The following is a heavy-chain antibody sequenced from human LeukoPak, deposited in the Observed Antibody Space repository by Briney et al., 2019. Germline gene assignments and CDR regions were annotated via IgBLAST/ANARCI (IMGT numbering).Heavy chain of an antibody. J-gene: IGHJ4*02. Sequence: PSETLSLTCTVSGGSMTSYYWTWIRQPPGKGLEWIGYIYYRGTTYYNPSLKSRVTMSVDVFKKQFSLKLSSVTAADTAVYYCARGAHEGPYYLDYWGQETLVAVSS. CDR3: ARGAHEGPYYLDY. V-gene: IGHV4-59*01. CDR1: GGSMTSYY. CDR2: IYYRGTT.